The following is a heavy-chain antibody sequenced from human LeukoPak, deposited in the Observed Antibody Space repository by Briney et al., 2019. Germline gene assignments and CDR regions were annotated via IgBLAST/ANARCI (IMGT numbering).Heavy chain of an antibody. D-gene: IGHD6-13*01. V-gene: IGHV4-38-2*02. J-gene: IGHJ5*02. CDR3: AREAQFRYSSSWSSWFDP. CDR1: GYSISSGCY. Sequence: SETLSLTCTVSGYSISSGCYWGWIRQPPGKGLEWIGSIYHSGSTYYNPSLKSRVTISVDTSKNQFSLKLSSVTAADTAVYYCAREAQFRYSSSWSSWFDPWGQGTLVTVSS. CDR2: IYHSGST.